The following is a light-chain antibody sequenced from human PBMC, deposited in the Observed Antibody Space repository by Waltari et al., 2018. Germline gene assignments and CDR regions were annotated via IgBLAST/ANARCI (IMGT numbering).Light chain of an antibody. Sequence: QSVLTQPPSASGTPGQRVTISCSGSSSNIGSNYVYWYQQVPGTAPKLLIYRNNQPPSGVPDRFSGSKSGTSASLAISGLRSEDEADYYCGTWDGSLSAWVFGGGTKLTVL. CDR2: RNN. CDR1: SSNIGSNY. J-gene: IGLJ3*02. CDR3: GTWDGSLSAWV. V-gene: IGLV1-47*01.